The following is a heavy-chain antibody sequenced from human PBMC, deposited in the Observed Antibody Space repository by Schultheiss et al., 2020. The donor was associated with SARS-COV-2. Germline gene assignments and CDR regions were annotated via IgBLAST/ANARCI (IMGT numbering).Heavy chain of an antibody. CDR2: INPNSGGT. D-gene: IGHD3-3*01. CDR3: ARDLSAYYDFWSGYYTEYNFDY. CDR1: GYTFTGYY. Sequence: ASVKVSCKASGYTFTGYYMHWVRQAPGQGLEWMGLINPNSGGTNYAQKFQGRVTMTRDTSISTAYMELSRLRSDDTAVYYCARDLSAYYDFWSGYYTEYNFDYWGQGTLVTVSS. V-gene: IGHV1-2*02. J-gene: IGHJ4*02.